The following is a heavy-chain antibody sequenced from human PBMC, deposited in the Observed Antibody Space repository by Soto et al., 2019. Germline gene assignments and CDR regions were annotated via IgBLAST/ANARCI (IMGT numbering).Heavy chain of an antibody. Sequence: SETLSLTCAVYGGSFSGYYCSWSRQPPGKGLEWIGEINHSGSTNYNPSLKSRVTISVDTSKNQFSLKLSSVTAADTAVYYCARDRKYCSGGSCYGLFDYWGQGTLVTVSS. CDR1: GGSFSGYY. V-gene: IGHV4-34*01. J-gene: IGHJ4*02. CDR3: ARDRKYCSGGSCYGLFDY. CDR2: INHSGST. D-gene: IGHD2-15*01.